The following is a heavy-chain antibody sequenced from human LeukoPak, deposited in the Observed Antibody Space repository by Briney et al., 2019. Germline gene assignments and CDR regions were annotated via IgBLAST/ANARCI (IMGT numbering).Heavy chain of an antibody. V-gene: IGHV4-59*01. J-gene: IGHJ4*02. D-gene: IGHD3-22*01. CDR2: IYYSGST. CDR3: ARGLYYDSSGSDFDY. CDR1: GGSISSYY. Sequence: SETLSLTCTVSGGSISSYYWSWIRQPPGRGLECIGYIYYSGSTNYNPSLKSRVTISVDTSKNHYSLKLSSVTAADTAVYYCARGLYYDSSGSDFDYWGQGTLVTVSS.